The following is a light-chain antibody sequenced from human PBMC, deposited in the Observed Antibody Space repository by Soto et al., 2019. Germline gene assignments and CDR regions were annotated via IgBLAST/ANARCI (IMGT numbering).Light chain of an antibody. CDR3: QSFDSSLSGWV. J-gene: IGLJ3*02. CDR1: SSNIGAGYD. CDR2: GDT. V-gene: IGLV1-40*01. Sequence: QSVLTQPPSVSAAPGQRVTISCTGSSSNIGAGYDVHWYQQLPGTAPKLLVSGDTNRPSGVPDRFSGSKSGTSASLAITGLRAEDEADYYCQSFDSSLSGWVFGGGPKLTVL.